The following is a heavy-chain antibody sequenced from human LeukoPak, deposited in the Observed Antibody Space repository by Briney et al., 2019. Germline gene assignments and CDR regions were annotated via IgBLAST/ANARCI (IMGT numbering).Heavy chain of an antibody. J-gene: IGHJ4*02. CDR2: INPNSGGT. V-gene: IGHV1-2*02. CDR3: AKELGYCTGGSCYSADY. CDR1: GYTFTGYY. Sequence: ASVKVSCRASGYTFTGYYMHWVRQAPGQGLEWMGWINPNSGGTNYAQKFQGRVTMTRDTSISTAYMELSRLRSDDTALYYCAKELGYCTGGSCYSADYWGQGTLVTVSS. D-gene: IGHD2-15*01.